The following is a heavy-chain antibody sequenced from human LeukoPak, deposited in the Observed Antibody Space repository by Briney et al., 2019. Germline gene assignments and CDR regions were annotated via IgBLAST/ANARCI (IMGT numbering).Heavy chain of an antibody. D-gene: IGHD3-3*01. V-gene: IGHV3-23*01. Sequence: PGGSLRLSCAASGFTFSSYAMTWVRQAPGKGLEWVSGITADGGSTFYADSVKGRFTISRDNSKNTLYLQMNSLRAEDTAVYYCANPRDFWSGYPEGGDYWGQGTLVTVSS. CDR2: ITADGGST. J-gene: IGHJ4*02. CDR1: GFTFSSYA. CDR3: ANPRDFWSGYPEGGDY.